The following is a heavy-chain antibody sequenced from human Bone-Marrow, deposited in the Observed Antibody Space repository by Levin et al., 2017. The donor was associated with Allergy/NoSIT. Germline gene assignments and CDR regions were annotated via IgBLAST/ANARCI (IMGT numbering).Heavy chain of an antibody. J-gene: IGHJ4*02. V-gene: IGHV5-51*01. CDR3: ASFDYGHNSVDY. D-gene: IGHD4-23*01. Sequence: PGGSLRLSCKTSGYSFTSYWIGWVRQMPGKGLEWMGIIYPSDSDTRYWPSFQGQVTISADKSTTTAFLQWSSLKASDTAMYYCASFDYGHNSVDYWGQGTLVTVSS. CDR1: GYSFTSYW. CDR2: IYPSDSDT.